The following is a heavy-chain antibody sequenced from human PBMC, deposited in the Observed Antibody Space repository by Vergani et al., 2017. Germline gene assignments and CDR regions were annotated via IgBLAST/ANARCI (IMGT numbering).Heavy chain of an antibody. D-gene: IGHD3-16*01. J-gene: IGHJ2*01. Sequence: QMQLQESGPGLVKASETLSLTCTVSGDSIISSSYYWGWIRQPPGKGLEWIGSIYNSGNGDSSSSLKSRVIISADTSKNQFSLRLTSVTAADTAVYYCASGKYYSDSTSHFRGRYFDVWGRGTLVTVPS. V-gene: IGHV4-39*01. CDR3: ASGKYYSDSTSHFRGRYFDV. CDR1: GDSIISSSYY. CDR2: IYNSGNG.